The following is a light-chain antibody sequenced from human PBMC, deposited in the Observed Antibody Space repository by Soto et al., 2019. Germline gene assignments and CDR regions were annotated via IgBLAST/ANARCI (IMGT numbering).Light chain of an antibody. Sequence: DIQMTQSPSSLSASVGDRVTITCRASQSISTFLHWYQQKPGKAPKLLIHDTSSLQSGVPSRFSGSGSGTDFTLTISSLQPEDFATYYCQQSYSSSPITFGQGTRLDIK. CDR2: DTS. CDR3: QQSYSSSPIT. CDR1: QSISTF. V-gene: IGKV1-39*01. J-gene: IGKJ5*01.